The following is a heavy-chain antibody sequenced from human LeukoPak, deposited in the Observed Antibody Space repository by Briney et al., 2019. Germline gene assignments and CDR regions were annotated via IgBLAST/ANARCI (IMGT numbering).Heavy chain of an antibody. CDR2: IFHSGTT. CDR1: GGSISSYY. D-gene: IGHD2/OR15-2a*01. Sequence: SETLSLTCTVSGGSISSYYWSWIRQPPGKGLEWIGRIFHSGTTDYKTSLKGRVTISVDKSKNQFSLTLTSVTAADTAVYYCARLTPTTLSLYYYYMDVWGKGATVTVSS. CDR3: ARLTPTTLSLYYYYMDV. V-gene: IGHV4-59*12. J-gene: IGHJ6*03.